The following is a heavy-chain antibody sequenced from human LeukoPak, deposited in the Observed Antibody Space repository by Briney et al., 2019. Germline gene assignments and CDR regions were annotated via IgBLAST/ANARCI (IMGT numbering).Heavy chain of an antibody. CDR1: GGTFSSYA. D-gene: IGHD5-24*01. CDR2: IIPIFGTA. Sequence: SVKVSCKASGGTFSSYAISWVRQAPGQGLEWMGGIIPIFGTANYAQKFQGRVTITADESTSTAYMELSSLRSEDTAVYYCARDGSRDGYKGPFNYWGQGTLVTVSS. CDR3: ARDGSRDGYKGPFNY. J-gene: IGHJ4*02. V-gene: IGHV1-69*13.